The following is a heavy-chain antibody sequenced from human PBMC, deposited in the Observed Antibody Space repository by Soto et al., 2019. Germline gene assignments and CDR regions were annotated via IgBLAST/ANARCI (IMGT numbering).Heavy chain of an antibody. V-gene: IGHV4-31*03. D-gene: IGHD2-8*01. CDR2: IYYSGST. J-gene: IGHJ6*03. Sequence: SETLSLTCTVSGGSISRGGYYWSWIRQHPGKGLEWIGYIYYSGSTYYNPSLKSRVTISVDTSKNQFSLKLSSVTAADTAVYYCARDVELLMVSSGYYYYYMDVWGKGTTVTVSS. CDR1: GGSISRGGYY. CDR3: ARDVELLMVSSGYYYYYMDV.